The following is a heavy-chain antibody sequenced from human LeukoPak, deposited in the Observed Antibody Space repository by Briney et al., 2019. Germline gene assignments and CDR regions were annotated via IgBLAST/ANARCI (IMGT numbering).Heavy chain of an antibody. CDR2: IYYSGST. V-gene: IGHV4-59*01. Sequence: PSETLSLTCTVSGGSINSYYWSWIRQPPGKGLEWIGYIYYSGSTNYNPSLKSRVTISVDTSKNQFSLKMSSVTAADTAVYYCARARDGHINNWFDPWGQGTLVTASS. D-gene: IGHD5-24*01. CDR3: ARARDGHINNWFDP. J-gene: IGHJ5*02. CDR1: GGSINSYY.